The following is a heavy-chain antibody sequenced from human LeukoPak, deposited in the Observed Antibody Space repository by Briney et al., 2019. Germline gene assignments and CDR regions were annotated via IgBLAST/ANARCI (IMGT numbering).Heavy chain of an antibody. CDR2: IYYSGSS. D-gene: IGHD3-10*01. CDR3: ATQPLNRPMVRGDALDY. Sequence: SETLSLTCTVSGGSISSSSYYWGWIRQPPGKGLELVGSIYYSGSSYYNPSLKSRVTICVDTSKNQFSMKLSSVTDADPAVYYCATQPLNRPMVRGDALDYWGQGTLVTVSS. V-gene: IGHV4-39*01. J-gene: IGHJ4*02. CDR1: GGSISSSSYY.